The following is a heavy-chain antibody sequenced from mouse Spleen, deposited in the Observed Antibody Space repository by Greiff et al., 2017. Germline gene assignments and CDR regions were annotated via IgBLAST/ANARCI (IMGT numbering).Heavy chain of an antibody. CDR2: FYPGSGSI. J-gene: IGHJ4*01. CDR1: GYTFTEYT. D-gene: IGHD2-14*01. V-gene: IGHV1-62-2*01. Sequence: QVQLQQSGAELVKPGASVKLSCKASGYTFTEYTIHWVKQRSGQGLEWIGWFYPGSGSIKYNEKFKDKATLTADKSSSTVYMELSRLTSEESAVYFCARHEEHRYYKGYYAMDYWGQGTSVTVSS. CDR3: ARHEEHRYYKGYYAMDY.